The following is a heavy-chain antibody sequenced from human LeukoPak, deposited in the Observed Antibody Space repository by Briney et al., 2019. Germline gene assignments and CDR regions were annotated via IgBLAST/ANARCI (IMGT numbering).Heavy chain of an antibody. J-gene: IGHJ4*02. CDR3: ARGSSPFDY. CDR1: GGSISSYY. V-gene: IGHV4-59*08. CDR2: LFHSGNT. Sequence: PSETLSLTCTVSGGSISSYYWSWIRQPPGKGLEWVGSLFHSGNTNYSPSLKSRVTISLDTSKNRVSLKLSSVTAADTAVYYCARGSSPFDYWGQGTLVTVSS.